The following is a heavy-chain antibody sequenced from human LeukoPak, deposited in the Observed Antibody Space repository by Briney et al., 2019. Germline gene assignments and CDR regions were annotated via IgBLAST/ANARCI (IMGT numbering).Heavy chain of an antibody. V-gene: IGHV3-48*03. CDR3: ARFGYSSGSDY. Sequence: GGSLRLSCAVSGFIFSSYEMNWVRQAPGKGLEWVSYISSSGDTGYHADSVRGRFTISRDNAKNSLYLQMSSLRAEDTAVYYCARFGYSSGSDYWGQGTLVTVSS. D-gene: IGHD6-19*01. CDR1: GFIFSSYE. J-gene: IGHJ4*02. CDR2: ISSSGDTG.